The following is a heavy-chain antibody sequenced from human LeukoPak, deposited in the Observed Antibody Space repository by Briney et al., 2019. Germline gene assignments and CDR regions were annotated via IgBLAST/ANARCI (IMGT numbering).Heavy chain of an antibody. CDR2: INHSGST. V-gene: IGHV4-34*01. D-gene: IGHD3-22*01. CDR3: ARGQWLPVFDF. Sequence: MPSETLSLTCAVYGGSFSGYYWSWIRQPPGKGLEWIGEINHSGSTNYNPSLKSRVTISVDTSKNHFSLKLSSVTAADTAVYYCARGQWLPVFDFWGQGTLVTVSS. J-gene: IGHJ4*02. CDR1: GGSFSGYY.